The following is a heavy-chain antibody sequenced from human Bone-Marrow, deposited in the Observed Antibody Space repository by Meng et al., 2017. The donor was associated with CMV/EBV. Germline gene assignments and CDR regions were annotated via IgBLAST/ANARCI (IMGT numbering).Heavy chain of an antibody. J-gene: IGHJ5*02. CDR3: ARGYDYSNYNWFDP. D-gene: IGHD4-11*01. CDR2: IIPILGIA. Sequence: SVKVSCKASGGTFSSYTISWVRQAPGQGLEWMGRIIPILGIANYAQKFQGRVTITADKSTSTVYMELSSLRSDDTAVYYCARGYDYSNYNWFDPWGQGTLVTGSS. V-gene: IGHV1-69*02. CDR1: GGTFSSYT.